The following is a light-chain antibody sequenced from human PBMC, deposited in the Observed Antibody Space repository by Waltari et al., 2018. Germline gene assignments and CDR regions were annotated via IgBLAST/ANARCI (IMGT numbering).Light chain of an antibody. V-gene: IGLV2-23*02. CDR2: EVR. J-gene: IGLJ1*01. CDR1: STDLGTYNV. Sequence: QSALTQPASMSGSPGQSITISCTGTSTDLGTYNVVSWYQHHPGKAPKLIIYEVRKRPSGFSDRFSGSMSGSTASLTISRLQAEDEAEYYCCSFAGNSYVFGTGTKVTVL. CDR3: CSFAGNSYV.